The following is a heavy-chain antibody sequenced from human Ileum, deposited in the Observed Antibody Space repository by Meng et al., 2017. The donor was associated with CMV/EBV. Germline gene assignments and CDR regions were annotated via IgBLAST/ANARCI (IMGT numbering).Heavy chain of an antibody. J-gene: IGHJ4*02. CDR2: IRYDGTNE. CDR3: AKGVGGNSGTDY. V-gene: IGHV3-30*02. Sequence: GGSLRLSCAASGFTFSSYNIHWVRQAPGRGLEWVALIRYDGTNEWYVDSVKGRFTVSRDNSKNTLYLQMNSLRPDDTAVYYCAKGVGGNSGTDYWGQGALVTVSS. D-gene: IGHD4-23*01. CDR1: GFTFSSYN.